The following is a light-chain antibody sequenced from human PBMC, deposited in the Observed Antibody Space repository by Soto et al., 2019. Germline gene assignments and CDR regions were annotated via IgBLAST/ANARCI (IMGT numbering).Light chain of an antibody. CDR3: QQYVSSPWT. V-gene: IGKV3-20*01. Sequence: EIVLTQSPGTLSLSPGERATLSCRASQSVSSSSLAWYQQKRGQAPRLLVYGASSRATGIPDRXXXXXXGXXXXLTISRLEPEDFAVYYCQQYVSSPWTFGQGTKVEIK. CDR2: GAS. CDR1: QSVSSSS. J-gene: IGKJ1*01.